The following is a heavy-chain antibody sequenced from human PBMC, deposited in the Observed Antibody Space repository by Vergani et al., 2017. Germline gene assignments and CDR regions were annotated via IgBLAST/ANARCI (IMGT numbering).Heavy chain of an antibody. Sequence: EVQLVESGGGVVQPGGSLRLSCAASGFTFSSYAMSWVRQAPGKGLEWVSVIYSGGSSTYYADSVKGRFTISRDNSKNTLYLQMNSLRAEDTAVYYCARAAWDGYYYMDVWGKGTTVTVSS. CDR3: ARAAWDGYYYMDV. CDR1: GFTFSSYA. CDR2: IYSGGSST. V-gene: IGHV3-23*03. D-gene: IGHD1-26*01. J-gene: IGHJ6*03.